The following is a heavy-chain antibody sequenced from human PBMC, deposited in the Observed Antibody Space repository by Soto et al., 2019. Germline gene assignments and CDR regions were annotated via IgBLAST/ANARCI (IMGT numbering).Heavy chain of an antibody. CDR2: ISGSGGST. CDR1: GFTFSSYA. V-gene: IGHV3-23*01. CDR3: ATWEWGPEWGAARPKPYYYYYYYGMDV. D-gene: IGHD6-6*01. J-gene: IGHJ6*02. Sequence: PGGSLRLSCAASGFTFSSYAMSWVRQAPGKGLEWVSAISGSGGSTYYADSVKGRFTISRDNSKNTLYLQMNSLRAEDTAVYYCATWEWGPEWGAARPKPYYYYYYYGMDVWGQGTTVTVSS.